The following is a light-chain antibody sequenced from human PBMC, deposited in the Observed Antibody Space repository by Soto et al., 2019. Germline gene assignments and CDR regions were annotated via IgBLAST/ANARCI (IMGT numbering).Light chain of an antibody. Sequence: QSVLTQPASLSGSPGQSITISCTGTSSDFGGYNYVSWYQQHPGKAPKLMIYDVSNRPSGVSNRFSGSKSGNTASLTISGLQAEDEADYYCSSYTSSSTPWVFGTGTKVTVL. CDR1: SSDFGGYNY. V-gene: IGLV2-14*01. CDR3: SSYTSSSTPWV. CDR2: DVS. J-gene: IGLJ1*01.